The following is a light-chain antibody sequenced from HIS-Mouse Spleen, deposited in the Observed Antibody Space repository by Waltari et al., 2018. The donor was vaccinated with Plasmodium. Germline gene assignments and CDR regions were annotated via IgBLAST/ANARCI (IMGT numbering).Light chain of an antibody. CDR3: QQYNNWPT. Sequence: EIVMTQSPATLSVSPGERATLSCRASQSVSSNLAWYQQKPGQAPRRLIYGASTRATGIPARFSGSGSGTEFTLTISSMQSEDFAVYYCQQYNNWPTCGQGTRLEIK. J-gene: IGKJ5*01. V-gene: IGKV3-15*01. CDR2: GAS. CDR1: QSVSSN.